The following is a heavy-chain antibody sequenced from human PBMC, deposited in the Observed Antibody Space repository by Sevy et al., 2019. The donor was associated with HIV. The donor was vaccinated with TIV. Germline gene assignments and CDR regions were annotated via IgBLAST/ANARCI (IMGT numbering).Heavy chain of an antibody. V-gene: IGHV3-30*02. CDR3: ARSGKTTEEWLEELDYYYGLDV. Sequence: GGSLRLSCAASGFSLTTSDMHWVRQAPGKGLEWVAYVRNDGSNKYYADSVGDRFTISRVSPKNTLYLQMNSMRDEDTAIYYCARSGKTTEEWLEELDYYYGLDVWGQGTTVTVSS. D-gene: IGHD1-26*01. CDR2: VRNDGSNK. CDR1: GFSLTTSD. J-gene: IGHJ6*02.